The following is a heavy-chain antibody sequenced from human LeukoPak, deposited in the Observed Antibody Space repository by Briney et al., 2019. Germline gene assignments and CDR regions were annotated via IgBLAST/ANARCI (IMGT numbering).Heavy chain of an antibody. CDR2: INPSGGST. Sequence: GASVKVSCKASGYTFTSYYMHWVRQAPGQGLEWMGIINPSGGSTSYAQKFQGRVTMTRDTSTSTVYMELSSLRSEDTAVYYCARDFVVVPAANYYFDYWGQGTLVTVSS. J-gene: IGHJ4*02. CDR1: GYTFTSYY. D-gene: IGHD2-2*01. CDR3: ARDFVVVPAANYYFDY. V-gene: IGHV1-46*01.